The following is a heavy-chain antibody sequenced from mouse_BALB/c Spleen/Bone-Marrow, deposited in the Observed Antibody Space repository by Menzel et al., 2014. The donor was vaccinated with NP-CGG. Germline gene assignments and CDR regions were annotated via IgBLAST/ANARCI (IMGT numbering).Heavy chain of an antibody. CDR1: GYSFTGYY. J-gene: IGHJ4*01. Sequence: LVKTGASVKISCKASGYSFTGYYMHWVKQSHGKSLEWIGYISCYNGATSYNQKFKGKATFTVDTSSSTAYTQFNSLTSEDSAVYYCAREGKLRYYAMDYWGQGTSVTVSS. CDR2: ISCYNGAT. V-gene: IGHV1S34*01. CDR3: AREGKLRYYAMDY. D-gene: IGHD2-4*01.